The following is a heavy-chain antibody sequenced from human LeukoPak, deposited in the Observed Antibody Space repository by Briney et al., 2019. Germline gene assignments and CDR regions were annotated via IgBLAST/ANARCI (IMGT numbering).Heavy chain of an antibody. Sequence: EASVKVSCKASGFTFTRSAVQWVRQARGQRLEWIGWIVVGSGNTNYAQKFQERVTITRDMSTSTAYMELSSLRSEDTAVYYCAAESSSGVLDWFDPWGQGTLVTVSS. CDR1: GFTFTRSA. CDR3: AAESSSGVLDWFDP. V-gene: IGHV1-58*01. J-gene: IGHJ5*02. CDR2: IVVGSGNT. D-gene: IGHD3-22*01.